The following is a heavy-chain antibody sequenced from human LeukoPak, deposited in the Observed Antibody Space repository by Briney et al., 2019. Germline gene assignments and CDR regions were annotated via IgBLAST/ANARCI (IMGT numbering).Heavy chain of an antibody. D-gene: IGHD2-2*01. CDR2: IKSKTDGGTT. CDR1: GFTFSSYS. Sequence: PGGSLRLSCAASGFTFSSYSMNWVRQAPGKGLEWVGRIKSKTDGGTTDYAAPVKGRFTISRDDSKNTLYLQMNSLKTEDTAVYYCTTPRGSTSFQKYYHYYMDVWGKGTTVTVSS. V-gene: IGHV3-15*01. J-gene: IGHJ6*03. CDR3: TTPRGSTSFQKYYHYYMDV.